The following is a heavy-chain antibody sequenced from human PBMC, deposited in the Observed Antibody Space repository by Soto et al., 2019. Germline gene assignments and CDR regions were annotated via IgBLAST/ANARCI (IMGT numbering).Heavy chain of an antibody. D-gene: IGHD2-2*01. CDR3: ARLLSMPSPYNWFDP. CDR2: IYYSGST. Sequence: SDTLSLTCTGSGGSISSYYWSWIRQPPGKGLEWIGYIYYSGSTNYNPSLKSRVTISVDTSKNQFSLKLSSVTAADTAVYYCARLLSMPSPYNWFDPWGQGTLVTVSS. V-gene: IGHV4-59*07. J-gene: IGHJ5*02. CDR1: GGSISSYY.